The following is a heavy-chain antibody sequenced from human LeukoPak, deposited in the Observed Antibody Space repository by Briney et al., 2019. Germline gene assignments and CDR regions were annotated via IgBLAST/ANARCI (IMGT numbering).Heavy chain of an antibody. D-gene: IGHD1-14*01. Sequence: ASVKVSCKASGYTFTIYDINWVRQATGQGLEWMGWMNPNSGNTGNAQKFQGRVTMTRNTSISTAYMELSRLRSEDTAVYYCAKSSRTGPAEAFDIWGQGTMVTVSS. CDR2: MNPNSGNT. CDR1: GYTFTIYD. J-gene: IGHJ3*02. CDR3: AKSSRTGPAEAFDI. V-gene: IGHV1-8*01.